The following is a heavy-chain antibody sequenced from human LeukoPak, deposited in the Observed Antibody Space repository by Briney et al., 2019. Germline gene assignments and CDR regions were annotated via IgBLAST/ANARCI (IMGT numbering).Heavy chain of an antibody. J-gene: IGHJ4*02. Sequence: GGSLRLSCATSGFTFSSYDMHWVRQGTGGGLEWVSAIGTAGDTHYPDSVKGRFTISRENDKNSLYLQMNSLRVGDTAVYYCARSRSWHPDLDHWGQGTLVTVSS. D-gene: IGHD6-13*01. CDR3: ARSRSWHPDLDH. CDR2: IGTAGDT. CDR1: GFTFSSYD. V-gene: IGHV3-13*01.